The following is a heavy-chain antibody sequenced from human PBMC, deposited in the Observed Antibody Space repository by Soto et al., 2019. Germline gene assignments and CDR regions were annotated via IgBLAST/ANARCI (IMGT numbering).Heavy chain of an antibody. CDR3: ARRGYCSGGSCFRRPLDY. J-gene: IGHJ4*02. D-gene: IGHD2-15*01. CDR2: INHSGST. CDR1: GGSFSGYY. Sequence: QVQLQQWGAGLLKPSETLSLTCAVYGGSFSGYYWSWIRQPPGKGLEWIGEINHSGSTNYNPSLKRRVTISVDTSKNQFSLKLSSVTAADTAVYYCARRGYCSGGSCFRRPLDYWGQGTLVTVSS. V-gene: IGHV4-34*01.